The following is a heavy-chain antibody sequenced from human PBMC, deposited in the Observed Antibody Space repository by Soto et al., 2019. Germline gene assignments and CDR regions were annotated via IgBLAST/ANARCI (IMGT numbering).Heavy chain of an antibody. Sequence: QVQLVQSGAEGKKPGASVRISCKAFGYTLSTYYMHWVRQAPGQGLEWRGMINPKIGSTNYTQKSRDTVNMTKNNSTNTVYMELSSLTAEDKAVYYCARGFAYRNSAYWKYYCDYWGQGTLVTVSP. CDR3: ARGFAYRNSAYWKYYCDY. CDR2: INPKIGST. V-gene: IGHV1-46*01. J-gene: IGHJ4*02. CDR1: GYTLSTYY. D-gene: IGHD4-4*01.